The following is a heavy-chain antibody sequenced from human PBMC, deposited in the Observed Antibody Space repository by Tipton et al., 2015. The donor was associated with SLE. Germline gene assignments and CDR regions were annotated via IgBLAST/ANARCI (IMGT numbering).Heavy chain of an antibody. J-gene: IGHJ4*02. V-gene: IGHV4-61*09. Sequence: TLSLTCTVSGDSISSGRHYWSWIRRPAGKGLEWIGHIYENGGTNYNPSVGSRFTLSVDTSKNQFSLEVTSLTAADTAVYYCATDNGMYDYLWGSYHRFDYWDQGTLVTVSS. D-gene: IGHD3-16*02. CDR1: GDSISSGRHY. CDR3: ATDNGMYDYLWGSYHRFDY. CDR2: IYENGGT.